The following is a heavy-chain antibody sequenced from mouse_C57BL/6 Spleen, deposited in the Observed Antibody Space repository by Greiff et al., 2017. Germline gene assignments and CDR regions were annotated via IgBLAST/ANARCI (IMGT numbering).Heavy chain of an antibody. CDR3: ARGTHYGDY. J-gene: IGHJ2*01. V-gene: IGHV1-55*01. Sequence: QVHVKQPGAELVKPGASVKMSCKASGYTFTSYWITWVKQRPGQGLEWIGDIYPGSGSTNYNEKFKSKATLTVDTSSSTAYMQLSSLTSEDSAVYYCARGTHYGDYWGQGTTLTVSS. D-gene: IGHD1-1*02. CDR1: GYTFTSYW. CDR2: IYPGSGST.